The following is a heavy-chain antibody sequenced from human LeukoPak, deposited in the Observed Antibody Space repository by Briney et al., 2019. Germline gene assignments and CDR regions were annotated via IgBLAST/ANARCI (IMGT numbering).Heavy chain of an antibody. V-gene: IGHV4-34*01. J-gene: IGHJ6*03. CDR1: GGSFSGYY. CDR2: INHSGST. Sequence: SETLSLTCAVYGGSFSGYYWSWIRQPPGKGLEWIGEINHSGSTNYNPSLKSRVTISVDTSKNQFSLKLNSVTPEDTAVYYCARVVVVYYYMDVWGKGTTVTVSS. CDR3: ARVVVVYYYMDV. D-gene: IGHD2-21*01.